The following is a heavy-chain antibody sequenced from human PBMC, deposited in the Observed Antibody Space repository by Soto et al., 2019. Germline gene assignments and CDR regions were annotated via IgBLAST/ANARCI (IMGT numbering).Heavy chain of an antibody. V-gene: IGHV4-39*01. Sequence: SEPLSLTCIVSGASISSRSSSWGWIRQPPGKGLEWVGTFYSGSTYNNPSLKSRVTISVDTSKNQFSLKLSSVAAEDTAIYYCATTRGIAVGGSFDHWGQGTLVTVSS. CDR3: ATTRGIAVGGSFDH. CDR2: FYSGST. D-gene: IGHD6-13*01. J-gene: IGHJ5*02. CDR1: GASISSRSSS.